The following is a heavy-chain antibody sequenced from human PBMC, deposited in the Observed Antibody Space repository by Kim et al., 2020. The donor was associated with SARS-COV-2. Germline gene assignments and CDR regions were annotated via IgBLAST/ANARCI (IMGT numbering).Heavy chain of an antibody. CDR1: GFTFSSYG. Sequence: GGSLRLSCAASGFTFSSYGMHWVRQAPGKGLEWVAVISYDGSNKYYADSVKGRFTISRDNSKNTLYLQMNSLRAEDTAVYYCAKERWYYFDYWGQGTLVTVSS. D-gene: IGHD6-13*01. V-gene: IGHV3-30*18. CDR2: ISYDGSNK. CDR3: AKERWYYFDY. J-gene: IGHJ4*02.